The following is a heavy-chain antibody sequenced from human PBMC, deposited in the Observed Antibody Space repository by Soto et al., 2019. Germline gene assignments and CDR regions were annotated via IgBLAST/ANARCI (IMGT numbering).Heavy chain of an antibody. CDR2: ISASGEST. CDR1: GFTFSTYA. V-gene: IGHV3-23*01. CDR3: AHPRGYGVFDAYDS. D-gene: IGHD4-17*01. Sequence: EVQLLESGGGLVQPGGCLRLSCTASGFTFSTYAMSWVRQAPGKGLEWVSAISASGESTYSADSVKGRFTISRDNSMNALYLQMSSLRIEDTAVYYCAHPRGYGVFDAYDSWGQGTMVTVSS. J-gene: IGHJ3*02.